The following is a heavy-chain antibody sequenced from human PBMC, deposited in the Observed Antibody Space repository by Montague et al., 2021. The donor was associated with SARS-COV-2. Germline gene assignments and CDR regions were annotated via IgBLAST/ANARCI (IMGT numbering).Heavy chain of an antibody. CDR2: IDYSGSA. V-gene: IGHV4-39*07. CDR3: ARAQATYHHILTGYYSVIHLKSYCDP. J-gene: IGHJ5*02. D-gene: IGHD3-9*01. Sequence: SETLSLTCTVSGDSISSSSYYWAWIRQPPGKGLEWIGTIDYSGSAYYSPSLKSQVTISVDTSKNQFSLKLSSVTAADTALYYCARAQATYHHILTGYYSVIHLKSYCDPWGQGTLVTVSS. CDR1: GDSISSSSYY.